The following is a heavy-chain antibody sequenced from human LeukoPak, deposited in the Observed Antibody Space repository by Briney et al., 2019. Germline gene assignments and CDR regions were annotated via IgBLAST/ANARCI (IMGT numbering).Heavy chain of an antibody. J-gene: IGHJ4*02. CDR3: ARDVSGCYDY. V-gene: IGHV3-30-3*01. CDR1: GFTFSSYA. Sequence: GGSLRLSCAASGFTFSSYAMHWARQAPGKGLEWVAVISYDGSNKYYADSVKGRFTISRDNSKNTLYLQMNSLRAEDTAVYYCARDVSGCYDYWGQGTLVTVSS. CDR2: ISYDGSNK. D-gene: IGHD6-19*01.